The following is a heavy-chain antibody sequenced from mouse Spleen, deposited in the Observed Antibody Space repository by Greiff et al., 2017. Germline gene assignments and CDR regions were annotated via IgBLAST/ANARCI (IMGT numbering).Heavy chain of an antibody. CDR3: ARSYYGSSDNAMDY. Sequence: VQLQQSGPELVKPGASVKISCKASGYSFTGYYMHWVKQSSEKSLEWIGEINPSTGGTSYNQKFKGKATLTVDKSSSTAYMQLKSLTSEDSAVYYCARSYYGSSDNAMDYWGQGTSVTVSS. V-gene: IGHV1-43*01. CDR1: GYSFTGYY. CDR2: INPSTGGT. J-gene: IGHJ4*01. D-gene: IGHD1-1*01.